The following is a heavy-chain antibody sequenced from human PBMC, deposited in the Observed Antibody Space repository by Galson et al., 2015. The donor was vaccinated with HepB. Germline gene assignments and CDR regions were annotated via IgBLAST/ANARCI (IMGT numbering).Heavy chain of an antibody. Sequence: LRLSCAASGYTFSSYSMNWVRQAPGKGLEWVSSISSSGSYIYYADSVKGRFTISRDNAKNSLYLQMNSLRAEDTAVYSCARDYRPSFGSGSYYPNWFDPWGQGTLVTVSS. CDR3: ARDYRPSFGSGSYYPNWFDP. J-gene: IGHJ5*02. D-gene: IGHD3-10*01. CDR1: GYTFSSYS. V-gene: IGHV3-21*01. CDR2: ISSSGSYI.